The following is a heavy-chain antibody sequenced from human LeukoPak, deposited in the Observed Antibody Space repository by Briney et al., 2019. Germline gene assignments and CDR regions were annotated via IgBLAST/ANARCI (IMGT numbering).Heavy chain of an antibody. Sequence: SETLSLTCAVHGGSFSGYYWSWIRQPPGKGLEWIGEINHSGSTNYNPSLKSRVTISVDTSKNQFSLKLSSVTAADTAVYYCARHSYCSSITCSSAWFDPWGQGTLVTVSS. CDR2: INHSGST. V-gene: IGHV4-34*01. CDR1: GGSFSGYY. J-gene: IGHJ5*02. D-gene: IGHD2-2*01. CDR3: ARHSYCSSITCSSAWFDP.